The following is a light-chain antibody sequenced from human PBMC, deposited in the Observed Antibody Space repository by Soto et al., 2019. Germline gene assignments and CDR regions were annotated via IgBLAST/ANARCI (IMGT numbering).Light chain of an antibody. V-gene: IGKV3D-15*01. Sequence: EIVMTQSPATLSVSPGERATLSCRASQSFSSNLAWYQQKPGQAPRLLIYDASNRATGIPARFSGSGSGTDFTLNIGRLQPEDFAVYYCQQYGTSPLTFGGGTKVDIK. CDR1: QSFSSN. CDR2: DAS. CDR3: QQYGTSPLT. J-gene: IGKJ4*01.